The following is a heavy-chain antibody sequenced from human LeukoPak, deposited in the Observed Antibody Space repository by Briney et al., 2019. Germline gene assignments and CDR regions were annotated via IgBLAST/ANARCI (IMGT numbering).Heavy chain of an antibody. V-gene: IGHV1-8*01. J-gene: IGHJ5*02. CDR2: MNPNSGNT. Sequence: ASVKVSCKASGYTFTSYDINWVRQATGQGLEWMGWMNPNSGNTGYAQKFQGRVTMTRNTSISTAYMELSSLRSEDTAVYYCAMVRGVIINGDTSDPWGQGTLVTVSS. CDR1: GYTFTSYD. D-gene: IGHD3-10*01. CDR3: AMVRGVIINGDTSDP.